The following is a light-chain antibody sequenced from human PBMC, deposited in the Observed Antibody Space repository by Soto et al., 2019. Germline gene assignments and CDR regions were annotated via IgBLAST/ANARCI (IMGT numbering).Light chain of an antibody. CDR1: QTVSSGF. CDR2: GAS. J-gene: IGKJ4*02. CDR3: HHYYSSPTA. Sequence: EIRLKKSPCTLSVSRGERATVSCRASQTVSSGFLAWYQQKVGQAPRLLIYGASTRATGIPDRFSGSGSGTDFTLTIDRLQPEDFAVYYSHHYYSSPTAFGGGTKVDIK. V-gene: IGKV3-20*01.